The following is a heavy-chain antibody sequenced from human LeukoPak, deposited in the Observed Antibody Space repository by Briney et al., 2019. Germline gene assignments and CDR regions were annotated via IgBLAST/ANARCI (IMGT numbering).Heavy chain of an antibody. Sequence: SETLSLTCAVYGGSFSGYYWSWNRQPPGKGLEWIGEINHSGSTNYNPSLKSRVTISVDTSKNQFSLKLSSVTAADTAVYYCARKVPAAYLAVWGQGTLVTVSS. D-gene: IGHD2-2*01. V-gene: IGHV4-34*01. CDR1: GGSFSGYY. J-gene: IGHJ4*02. CDR2: INHSGST. CDR3: ARKVPAAYLAV.